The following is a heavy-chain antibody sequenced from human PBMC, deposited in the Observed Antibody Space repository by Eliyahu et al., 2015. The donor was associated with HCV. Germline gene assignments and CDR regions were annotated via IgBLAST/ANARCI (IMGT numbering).Heavy chain of an antibody. CDR1: GGXFSSYA. J-gene: IGHJ6*02. D-gene: IGHD3-3*01. Sequence: QVQLVQSGAXVKKPGSSVKVSCKASGGXFSSYAXSWVRQAPGQGLEWXGGIIPIFGTANYAXKFQGRVTITADESTSTAYMELSSLRSEDTAVYYCAIKGQEAARFLEWSPGYYGMDVWGQGTTVTVSS. CDR3: AIKGQEAARFLEWSPGYYGMDV. V-gene: IGHV1-69*01. CDR2: IIPIFGTA.